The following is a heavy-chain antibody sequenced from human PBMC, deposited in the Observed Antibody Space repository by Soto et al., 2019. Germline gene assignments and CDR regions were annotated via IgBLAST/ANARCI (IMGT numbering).Heavy chain of an antibody. J-gene: IGHJ6*02. CDR1: GFAFSQYG. CDR2: ISGSGGST. Sequence: PGGSLRLSCTASGFAFSQYGMSWVRQAPGKGLEWVSAISGSGGSTYYADSVKGRFTISRDNSKNTLYLQMNSLRAEDTAVYYCATCTSCYTKSYYYGMDVWGQGTTVTV. CDR3: ATCTSCYTKSYYYGMDV. D-gene: IGHD2-2*02. V-gene: IGHV3-23*01.